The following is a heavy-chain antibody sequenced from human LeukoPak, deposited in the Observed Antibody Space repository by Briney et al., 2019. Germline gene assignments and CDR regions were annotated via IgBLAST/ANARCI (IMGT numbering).Heavy chain of an antibody. CDR1: GFTFSNYA. CDR2: IRYDGSNK. J-gene: IGHJ5*02. V-gene: IGHV3-30*02. Sequence: PGGSLRLSCAASGFTFSNYAMHWVRQAPGKGLEWVAFIRYDGSNKYYADSVKGRFTISRDNSKNTLYLQMNSLRAEDTAVYYCANSPEDWFDPWGQGTLVTVSS. CDR3: ANSPEDWFDP.